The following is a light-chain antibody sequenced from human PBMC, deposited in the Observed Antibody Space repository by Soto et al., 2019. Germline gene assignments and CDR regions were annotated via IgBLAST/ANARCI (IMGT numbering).Light chain of an antibody. CDR2: GAS. Sequence: EIVLTQSPGTLSLSPGERATLSCRASQSVSSSYLAWYQQKPGQAPRLLIYGASSRATGIPDRFSGSGSGTDFTLTISGLQSEDFAVYYCQQYNKWPYTFGQGTNLEIK. J-gene: IGKJ2*01. CDR1: QSVSSSY. CDR3: QQYNKWPYT. V-gene: IGKV3-20*01.